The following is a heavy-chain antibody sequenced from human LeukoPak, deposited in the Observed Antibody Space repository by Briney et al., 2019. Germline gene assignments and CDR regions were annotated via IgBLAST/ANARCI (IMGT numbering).Heavy chain of an antibody. Sequence: GGSLRLSCAASGFTFSRYTMNWVRQAPGRGLEWVSSISPGGGTTYYADSVKGRFTISRDNSKNTLYLQMNSLRAEDTAVYYCAKDPNIVVVPAAISWGQGTLVTVSS. CDR3: AKDPNIVVVPAAIS. CDR2: ISPGGGTT. D-gene: IGHD2-2*01. J-gene: IGHJ5*02. CDR1: GFTFSRYT. V-gene: IGHV3-23*01.